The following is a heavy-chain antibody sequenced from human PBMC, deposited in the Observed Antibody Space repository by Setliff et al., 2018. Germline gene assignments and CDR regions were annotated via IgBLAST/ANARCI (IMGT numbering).Heavy chain of an antibody. CDR2: IYSSGST. CDR1: GDSISSGDYF. Sequence: PSETLSLTCTVSGDSISSGDYFWSWIRQPPGKGLEWIGYIYSSGSTYYNPSLKSRVSISVDTSKNQFSLKLSSVTAADTAVYYCARVDDGGYPDFYYYYGMDVWGQGTTVTVSS. D-gene: IGHD5-18*01. V-gene: IGHV4-30-4*08. CDR3: ARVDDGGYPDFYYYYGMDV. J-gene: IGHJ6*02.